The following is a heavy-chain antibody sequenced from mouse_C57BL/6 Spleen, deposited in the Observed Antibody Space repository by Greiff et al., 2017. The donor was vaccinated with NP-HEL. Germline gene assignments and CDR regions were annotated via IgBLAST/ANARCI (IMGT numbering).Heavy chain of an antibody. CDR2: IHPSDSDT. D-gene: IGHD1-1*01. Sequence: VQLQQPGAELVKPGASVKVSCKASGYTFTSYWMHWVKQRPGQGLEWIGRIHPSDSDTNYNQKFKGKATLPVDKSSSTAYMQLSSLTSEDSAVYYCAIWGTTVVATRAMDYWGQGTSVTVSS. J-gene: IGHJ4*01. CDR3: AIWGTTVVATRAMDY. V-gene: IGHV1-74*01. CDR1: GYTFTSYW.